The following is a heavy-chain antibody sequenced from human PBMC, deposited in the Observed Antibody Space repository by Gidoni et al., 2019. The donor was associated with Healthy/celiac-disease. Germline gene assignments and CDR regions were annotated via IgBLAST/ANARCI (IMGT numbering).Heavy chain of an antibody. CDR1: GLTFRSYG. D-gene: IGHD5-12*01. Sequence: QVQLVESGGGVVQPGRSLRLSCAASGLTFRSYGMHWVRQAPGKGLEWVAVIWYDGSNKYYADSVKGRFTISRDNSKNTLYLQMNSLRAEDTAVYYCARAHGYSGYDSPNDYWGQGTLVTVSS. CDR2: IWYDGSNK. J-gene: IGHJ4*02. V-gene: IGHV3-33*01. CDR3: ARAHGYSGYDSPNDY.